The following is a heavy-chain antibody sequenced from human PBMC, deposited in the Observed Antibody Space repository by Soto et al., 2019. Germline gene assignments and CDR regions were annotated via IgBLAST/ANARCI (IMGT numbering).Heavy chain of an antibody. Sequence: TLSLTCTVSGGSISSGGYYWSWIRQHPGKGLEWIGYIYYSGSTYYNPSLKSRVTISVDTSKNQFSLKLSSVTAADTAVYYCAGARHTTSTGESMDYYYGMDVWGQGTTVTVSS. D-gene: IGHD1-26*01. V-gene: IGHV4-31*03. CDR1: GGSISSGGYY. CDR3: AGARHTTSTGESMDYYYGMDV. CDR2: IYYSGST. J-gene: IGHJ6*02.